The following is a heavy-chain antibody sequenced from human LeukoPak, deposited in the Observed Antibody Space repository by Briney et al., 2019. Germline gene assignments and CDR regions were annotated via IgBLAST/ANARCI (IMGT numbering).Heavy chain of an antibody. D-gene: IGHD2-2*01. Sequence: SVKVSCKASGGTFSSYAISWVRQAPGQGLEWMGGIIPIFGTANYAQKFQGRVTITTDESTSTAYMELSSLRSEDTAVYYCARTMALVPAGYDPWGQGTLVTVSS. J-gene: IGHJ5*02. CDR1: GGTFSSYA. V-gene: IGHV1-69*05. CDR2: IIPIFGTA. CDR3: ARTMALVPAGYDP.